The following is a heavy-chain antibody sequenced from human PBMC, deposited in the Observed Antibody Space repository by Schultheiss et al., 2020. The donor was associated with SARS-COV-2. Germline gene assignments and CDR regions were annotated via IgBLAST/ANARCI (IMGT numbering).Heavy chain of an antibody. CDR1: GGSFSGYY. J-gene: IGHJ6*02. CDR2: IYYSGST. V-gene: IGHV4-59*12. CDR3: ASVGFYDILTGYFSYYYGMDV. Sequence: SETLSLTCAVYGGSFSGYYWSWIRQPPGKGLEWIGYIYYSGSTNYNPSLKSRVTISVDTSKNQFSLKLSSVTAADTAVYYCASVGFYDILTGYFSYYYGMDVWGQGTTVTVSS. D-gene: IGHD3-9*01.